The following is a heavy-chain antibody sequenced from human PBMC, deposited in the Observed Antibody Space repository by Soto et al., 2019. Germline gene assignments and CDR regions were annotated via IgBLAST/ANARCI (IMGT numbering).Heavy chain of an antibody. CDR2: IIPIFGSP. J-gene: IGHJ6*02. CDR1: GGTFSNYT. Sequence: QVHLVQSGAEVKKPGSSVKVSCKASGGTFSNYTLSWVRQAPGQGLEWMGGIIPIFGSPNYAQKFQGRVSITADESTSTAYMELSSLRSEDTAVYYCAWVTGTSVPPSDYYHYYGLDVWGQGTTVTVSS. CDR3: AWVTGTSVPPSDYYHYYGLDV. D-gene: IGHD6-19*01. V-gene: IGHV1-69*01.